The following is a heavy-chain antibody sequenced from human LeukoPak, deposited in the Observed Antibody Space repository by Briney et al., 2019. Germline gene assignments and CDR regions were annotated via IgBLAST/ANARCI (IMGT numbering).Heavy chain of an antibody. CDR1: GYSISSGYY. V-gene: IGHV4-38-2*02. J-gene: IGHJ4*02. Sequence: SETLSLTCTVSGYSISSGYYWGWIRQPPGKGLEWIGSIYHSRSTYYNPSLKSRVTISVDTSKNQFSLKLSSVTAADTATAVYYCARGLRYFDYWGQGTLVTVSS. CDR3: ARGLRYFDY. CDR2: IYHSRST. D-gene: IGHD4-17*01.